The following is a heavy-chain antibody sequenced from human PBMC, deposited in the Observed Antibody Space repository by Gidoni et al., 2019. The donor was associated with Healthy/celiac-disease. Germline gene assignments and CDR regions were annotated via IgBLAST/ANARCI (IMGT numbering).Heavy chain of an antibody. V-gene: IGHV3-9*01. CDR3: AKVCSGGSCLDY. CDR1: GFTFDDYA. D-gene: IGHD2-15*01. CDR2: ISWNSGSI. J-gene: IGHJ4*02. Sequence: EVQLVESGGGLVQPGRSLRLSCAASGFTFDDYAMHWVRQAPGKGLEWVSGISWNSGSIGYADSVKGRFTISRDNAKNSLYLQMNSLRAEDTALYYCAKVCSGGSCLDYWGQGTLVTVSS.